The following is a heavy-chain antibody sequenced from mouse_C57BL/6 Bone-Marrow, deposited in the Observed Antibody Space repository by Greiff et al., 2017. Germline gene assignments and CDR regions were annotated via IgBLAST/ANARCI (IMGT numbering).Heavy chain of an antibody. CDR1: GFNFKDDY. CDR2: IDPENGDT. V-gene: IGHV14-4*01. J-gene: IGHJ2*01. Sequence: VQLKQSGAELVRPGASVKLSCTASGFNFKDDYMHWVKQRPEQGLEWIGWIDPENGDTDYASKFQGKATITADTASNTAYLQLSSLTAEDNSVYYWTPDDYWGQGTTRTVSS. CDR3: TPDDY.